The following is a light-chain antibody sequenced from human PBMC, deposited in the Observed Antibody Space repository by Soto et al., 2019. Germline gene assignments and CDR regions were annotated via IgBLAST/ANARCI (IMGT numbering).Light chain of an antibody. V-gene: IGKV1-39*01. J-gene: IGKJ5*01. CDR1: QDISNY. Sequence: DIQMTQSPSSLSASVGDRFTITCQASQDISNYLNWYQQKPGKAPKLLIYGASSLKSGVPARFRGSGSGTDFTLTISSLQPEDSAIYYCQQTYTTPGITFGQGTRLEIK. CDR3: QQTYTTPGIT. CDR2: GAS.